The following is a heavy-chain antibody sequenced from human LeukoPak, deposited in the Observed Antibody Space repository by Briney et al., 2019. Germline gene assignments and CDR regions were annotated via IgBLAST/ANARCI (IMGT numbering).Heavy chain of an antibody. D-gene: IGHD6-13*01. J-gene: IGHJ4*02. V-gene: IGHV4-59*01. Sequence: SSETLSLTCTVSGGSISSYYWSWIRQPPGKGLEWIGYIYYSGSTNYNPSLKSRVTISVDTSKNQFSLKLSSVTAADTAVYYCARANAAAGLYFDYWGQGTLVTVSS. CDR3: ARANAAAGLYFDY. CDR2: IYYSGST. CDR1: GGSISSYY.